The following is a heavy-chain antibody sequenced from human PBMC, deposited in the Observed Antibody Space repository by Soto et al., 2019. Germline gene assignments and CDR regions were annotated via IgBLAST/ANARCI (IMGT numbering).Heavy chain of an antibody. CDR3: ARYQTTDYYGSGSYPTYGMDV. CDR2: IDWDDDK. V-gene: IGHV2-70*01. D-gene: IGHD3-10*01. J-gene: IGHJ6*02. CDR1: GFSLSTSGMC. Sequence: SGPTLVNPTQTLTLTCTFSGFSLSTSGMCVSWIRQPPGKALEWLALIDWDDDKYYSTSLKTRLTISKDTSKNQVVLTMTNMDPVDTATYYCARYQTTDYYGSGSYPTYGMDVWGQGTTVTVSS.